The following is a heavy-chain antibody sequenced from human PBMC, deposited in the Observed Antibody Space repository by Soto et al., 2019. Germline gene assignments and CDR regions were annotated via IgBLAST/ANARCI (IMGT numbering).Heavy chain of an antibody. D-gene: IGHD3-22*01. Sequence: ASVKVSCKASGYTFTGYYMHWVRQAPGQGLEWMGWINPNSGGTNYAQKFQGRVTMTRDTSISTAYMELSRLRSDDTAVYYCARYYYDSSGYPTMAYWGQGTLVTVSS. CDR1: GYTFTGYY. CDR3: ARYYYDSSGYPTMAY. V-gene: IGHV1-2*02. CDR2: INPNSGGT. J-gene: IGHJ4*02.